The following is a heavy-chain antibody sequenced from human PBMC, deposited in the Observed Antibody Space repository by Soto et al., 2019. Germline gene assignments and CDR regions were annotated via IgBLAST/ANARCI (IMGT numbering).Heavy chain of an antibody. CDR3: AHSPSSSYHAFDI. CDR1: GFSLSSGVG. V-gene: IGHV2-5*02. J-gene: IGHJ3*02. Sequence: QLTLKESGPTLLKPTQTLTLTCTFSGFSLSSGVGVGWIRQPPGKALEWLALIYWDDDKRYSPALKSRLTITQDTAKNQVVLTMTYLDPVDAATYYCAHSPSSSYHAFDIWGQGTMVTVSS. CDR2: IYWDDDK. D-gene: IGHD6-6*01.